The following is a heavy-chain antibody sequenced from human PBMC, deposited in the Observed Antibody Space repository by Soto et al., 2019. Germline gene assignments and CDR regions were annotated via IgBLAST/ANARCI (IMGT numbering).Heavy chain of an antibody. D-gene: IGHD3-3*01. CDR1: GGSISSGGYY. CDR3: ARGGITIFGVVIIDWYFDL. V-gene: IGHV4-31*03. CDR2: IYYSGST. J-gene: IGHJ2*01. Sequence: QVQLQESGPGLVKPSQTLSLTRTVSGGSISSGGYYWSWIRQHPGKGLEWIGYIYYSGSTYYNPSLKSRVTISVDTSKNQFSLKLSSMTAADTAVYYCARGGITIFGVVIIDWYFDLWGRGTLVTVSS.